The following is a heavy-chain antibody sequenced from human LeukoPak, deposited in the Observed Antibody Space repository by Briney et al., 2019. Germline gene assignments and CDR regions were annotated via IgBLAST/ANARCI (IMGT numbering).Heavy chain of an antibody. D-gene: IGHD4-17*01. CDR1: GYTFTSYG. J-gene: IGHJ3*02. V-gene: IGHV1-18*01. CDR2: ISAYNGNT. CDR3: ARDRVTTTPEAFDI. Sequence: APVKVSCKASGYTFTSYGISWVRQAPGQGLEWMGWISAYNGNTNYAQKLQGRVTMTTDTSTSTAYMELRSLRSDDTAVYYCARDRVTTTPEAFDIWGQGTMVTVSS.